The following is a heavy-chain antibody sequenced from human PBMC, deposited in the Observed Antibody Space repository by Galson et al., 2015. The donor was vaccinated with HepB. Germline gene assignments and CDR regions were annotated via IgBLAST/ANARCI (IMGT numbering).Heavy chain of an antibody. Sequence: TLSLTCAVSGGSISSGGYSWSWIRQPPGKGLEWIGYIYHSGSTYYNPSLKSRVTISVDRSKNQFSLKLSSVTAADTAVYYCAREGAGMFDPWGQGTLVTVSS. V-gene: IGHV4-30-2*01. CDR2: IYHSGST. CDR3: AREGAGMFDP. CDR1: GGSISSGGYS. J-gene: IGHJ5*02.